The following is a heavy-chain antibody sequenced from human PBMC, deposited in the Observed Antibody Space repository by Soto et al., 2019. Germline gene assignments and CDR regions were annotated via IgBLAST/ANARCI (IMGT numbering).Heavy chain of an antibody. V-gene: IGHV3-30-3*01. J-gene: IGHJ4*02. D-gene: IGHD3-22*01. CDR2: ISYDGSNK. CDR1: GFTFSSYS. CDR3: TREDAYDSSGYHFNWFDY. Sequence: GGSLRLSCAASGFTFSSYSMHWVRQAPGKGLEWVAVISYDGSNKVYPDSVQGRFTISRDNSKNTLWLQMNSLRAEDTALYYCTREDAYDSSGYHFNWFDYWGQGTLVTVSS.